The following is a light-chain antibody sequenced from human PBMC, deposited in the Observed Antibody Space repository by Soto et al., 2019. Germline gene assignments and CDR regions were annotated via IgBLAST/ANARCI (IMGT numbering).Light chain of an antibody. CDR2: DAS. V-gene: IGKV3-11*01. J-gene: IGKJ3*01. CDR1: QSVSSY. CDR3: QQRSNWPPVFT. Sequence: EIVLTQSPATLSLSPGERATLSCRASQSVSSYLAWYQQKPGQAPRLLIYDASSRATGIPARFSGSGSGTDFPLTISSLEPEDFAVYYCQQRSNWPPVFTFGPGTKVAIK.